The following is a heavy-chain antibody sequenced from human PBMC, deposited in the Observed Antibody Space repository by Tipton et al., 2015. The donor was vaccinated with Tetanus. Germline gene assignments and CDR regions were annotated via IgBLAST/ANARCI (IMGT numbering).Heavy chain of an antibody. J-gene: IGHJ6*02. CDR1: GFSFDIYS. CDR2: ISSAGTLT. V-gene: IGHV3-48*01. CDR3: AGRCSSPDCAGSDSSDMDG. Sequence: GSLRLSCAASGFSFDIYSINWVRQAPGKGLEWVSYISSAGTLTYYEDSVEGRFTISRDNGKKSVYLQMNSLRVEDTAVYYCAGRCSSPDCAGSDSSDMDGWGQGTTVTVSS. D-gene: IGHD2-2*01.